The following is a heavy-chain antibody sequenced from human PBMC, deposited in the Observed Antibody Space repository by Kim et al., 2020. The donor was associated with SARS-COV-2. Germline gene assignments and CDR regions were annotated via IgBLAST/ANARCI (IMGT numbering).Heavy chain of an antibody. D-gene: IGHD3-10*01. CDR1: GYTFTSYG. J-gene: IGHJ4*02. CDR3: ARETYYYGSGSYGGFDY. V-gene: IGHV1-18*04. Sequence: ASVKVSCKASGYTFTSYGISWVRQAPGQGLEWMGWISAYNGNTNYAQKLQGRVTMTTDTSTSTAYMELRSLRSDDTAVYYCARETYYYGSGSYGGFDYWGQGTLVTVSS. CDR2: ISAYNGNT.